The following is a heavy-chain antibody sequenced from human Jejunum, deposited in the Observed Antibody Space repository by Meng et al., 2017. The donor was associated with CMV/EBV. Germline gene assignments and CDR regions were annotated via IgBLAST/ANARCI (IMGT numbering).Heavy chain of an antibody. CDR2: IFHSGTT. Sequence: YTICSGYYWSWSRRTPGRGLEWIGSIFHSGTTYYKPSLKSRVAISVDTSKNQFSLKLTSVTAADTAVYYCVREPGLQGREHFFDNWGQGTLVTVSS. CDR3: VREPGLQGREHFFDN. D-gene: IGHD4-11*01. J-gene: IGHJ4*02. V-gene: IGHV4-38-2*02. CDR1: YTICSGYY.